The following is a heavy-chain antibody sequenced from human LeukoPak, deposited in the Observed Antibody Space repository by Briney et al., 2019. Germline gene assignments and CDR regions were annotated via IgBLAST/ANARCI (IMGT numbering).Heavy chain of an antibody. V-gene: IGHV1-69*05. CDR3: ARGWSRYYDSSGYPDPYYYYMDV. CDR2: FIPIFGTA. D-gene: IGHD3-22*01. CDR1: GGTFSSYA. J-gene: IGHJ6*03. Sequence: SVKVSCKASGGTFSSYAISWVRQAPGQGLECMGGFIPIFGTANYAQKFQGRVTITTDESTSTAYMELSSLRSEDTAVYYCARGWSRYYDSSGYPDPYYYYMDVWGKGTTVTVSS.